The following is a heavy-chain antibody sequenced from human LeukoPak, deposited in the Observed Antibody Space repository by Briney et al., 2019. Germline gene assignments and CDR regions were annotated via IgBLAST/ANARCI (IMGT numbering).Heavy chain of an antibody. D-gene: IGHD3-16*02. V-gene: IGHV3-11*06. Sequence: GGSLRLSCAASGFTFSDYYMSWIRQAPGKGLEWVSYISSSSSYKNYADSVKGRFTISRDNAKNSLYLQMNSLRAEDTAVYYCARDGSLGELSLYATDYWGQGALVTVSS. CDR2: ISSSSSYK. CDR1: GFTFSDYY. J-gene: IGHJ4*02. CDR3: ARDGSLGELSLYATDY.